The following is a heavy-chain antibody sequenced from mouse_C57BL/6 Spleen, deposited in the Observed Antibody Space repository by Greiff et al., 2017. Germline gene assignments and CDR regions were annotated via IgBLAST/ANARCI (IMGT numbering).Heavy chain of an antibody. CDR3: GRGSKDALDY. CDR2: IDPYDSYT. CDR1: GYTFTSYW. D-gene: IGHD1-3*01. J-gene: IGHJ4*01. V-gene: IGHV1-50*01. Sequence: QVQLQQPGAELVKPGASVKLSCKASGYTFTSYWMQWVKQRPGQGLEWIGEIDPYDSYTNYNQKFKGKATLTVDTSSSTAYMQLSSLTSEDSAVYYGGRGSKDALDYWGQGTSVTVSS.